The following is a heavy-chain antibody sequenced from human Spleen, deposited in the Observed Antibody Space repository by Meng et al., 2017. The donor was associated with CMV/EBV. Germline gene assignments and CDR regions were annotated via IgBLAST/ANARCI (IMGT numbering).Heavy chain of an antibody. CDR1: GGSFSGTNW. CDR2: IFHSGST. J-gene: IGHJ4*02. Sequence: VSGGSFSGTNWWSWVRQPPGKGLEWIGEIFHSGSTNYNPSLKSRVTISIDKSKNQFSLKLSSVTAADTAVYYCARVTRDYGDSYFDYWGQGTLVTVSS. D-gene: IGHD4-17*01. CDR3: ARVTRDYGDSYFDY. V-gene: IGHV4-4*02.